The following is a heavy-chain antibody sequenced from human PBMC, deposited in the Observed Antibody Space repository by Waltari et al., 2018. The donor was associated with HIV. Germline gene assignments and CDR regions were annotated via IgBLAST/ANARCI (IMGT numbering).Heavy chain of an antibody. Sequence: QAQLVQSGAEVKKPGASVKVSCKASGYTFHNYVIHWVRQAPGQRPEWMGWSNSGNGDSKYSQDFQGRVTITRDTSASTVYMELSSLRSEDTGVYYCARGGSSPYYCAMDVWGQGTTVTVSS. V-gene: IGHV1-3*02. D-gene: IGHD6-6*01. J-gene: IGHJ6*02. CDR1: GYTFHNYV. CDR3: ARGGSSPYYCAMDV. CDR2: SNSGNGDS.